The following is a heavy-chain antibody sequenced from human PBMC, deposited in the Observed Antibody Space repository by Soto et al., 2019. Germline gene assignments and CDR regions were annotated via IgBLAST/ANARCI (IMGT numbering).Heavy chain of an antibody. D-gene: IGHD3-16*02. CDR2: INHSGST. J-gene: IGHJ5*02. V-gene: IGHV4-34*01. CDR1: GGSFSGYY. CDR3: ARQWYYDYIWGSYRPDNWFDP. Sequence: SETLSLTCAVYGGSFSGYYWSWIRQPPGKGLEWIGEINHSGSTNYNPSLKSRVTISVDTSKNQFSLKLSSVTAADTAVYYCARQWYYDYIWGSYRPDNWFDPWGQGTLVTVSS.